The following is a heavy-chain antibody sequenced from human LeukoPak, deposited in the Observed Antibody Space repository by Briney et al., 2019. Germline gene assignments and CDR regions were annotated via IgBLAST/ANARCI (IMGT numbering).Heavy chain of an antibody. Sequence: SVKVSCKASGGTFSRFTISWVRQAPGQGFEWTGGITPIFGTAIFAQKFQGRVSITADESTSTAFMELSSLRSEDTAVYYCAREWGLESSGYYYAYWGQGTLVTVSS. D-gene: IGHD3-22*01. V-gene: IGHV1-69*13. J-gene: IGHJ4*02. CDR2: ITPIFGTA. CDR1: GGTFSRFT. CDR3: AREWGLESSGYYYAY.